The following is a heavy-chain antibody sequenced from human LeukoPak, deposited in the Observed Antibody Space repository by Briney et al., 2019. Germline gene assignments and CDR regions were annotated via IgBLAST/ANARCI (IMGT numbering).Heavy chain of an antibody. CDR1: GFTFSSYA. J-gene: IGHJ4*02. D-gene: IGHD1-26*01. CDR2: ISGSGGST. V-gene: IGHV3-23*01. Sequence: GGSLRLSCTASGFTFSSYAMSWVRQAPGKGLEWVSAISGSGGSTYSADSVKGRFTVSRDNSKNTLYLQMNSLGAEDSAVYYCAKDGESGSYPDYWGQGTLVTVSS. CDR3: AKDGESGSYPDY.